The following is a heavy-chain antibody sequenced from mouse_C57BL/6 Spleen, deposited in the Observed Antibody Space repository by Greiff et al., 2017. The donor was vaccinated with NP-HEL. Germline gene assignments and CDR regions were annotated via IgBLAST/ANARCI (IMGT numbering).Heavy chain of an antibody. Sequence: EVQLQESGPVLVKPGASVKMSCKASGYTFTDYYMNWVKQSHGKSLEWIGVINPYNGGTSYNQKFKGKATLTVDKSSSTAYMELNSLTSEDSAVYYCARWDYGSSSMDYWGQGTSVTVSS. CDR2: INPYNGGT. J-gene: IGHJ4*01. CDR1: GYTFTDYY. CDR3: ARWDYGSSSMDY. V-gene: IGHV1-19*01. D-gene: IGHD1-1*01.